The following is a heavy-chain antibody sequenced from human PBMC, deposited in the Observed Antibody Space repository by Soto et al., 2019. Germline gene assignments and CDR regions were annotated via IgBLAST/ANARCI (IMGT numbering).Heavy chain of an antibody. D-gene: IGHD2-2*02. V-gene: IGHV3-30*18. CDR2: ISYDGSNK. Sequence: PGGSLRLSCAASGFTFSSYGMHWVRQAPGKGLEWVAVISYDGSNKYYADSVKGRFTISRDNSKNTLYLQMNSLRAEDTAVYYCAKDPGSRCSSTRCYTAQYYYYYGMDVWGQGNTVTVYS. J-gene: IGHJ6*02. CDR3: AKDPGSRCSSTRCYTAQYYYYYGMDV. CDR1: GFTFSSYG.